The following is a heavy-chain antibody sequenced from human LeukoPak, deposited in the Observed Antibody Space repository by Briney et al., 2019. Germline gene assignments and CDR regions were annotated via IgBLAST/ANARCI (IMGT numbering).Heavy chain of an antibody. CDR3: AKAHSPRWSSWSSYYFDY. J-gene: IGHJ4*02. Sequence: GGSLRLSCAASGFTFSSYAMSWVRQAPGKGLEWVSAISGSGGSTYYADSVKGRFTISRDNSKNTLYLQMNSLRADDTAVYYCAKAHSPRWSSWSSYYFDYWGQGTLVTVSS. CDR1: GFTFSSYA. CDR2: ISGSGGST. V-gene: IGHV3-23*01. D-gene: IGHD6-13*01.